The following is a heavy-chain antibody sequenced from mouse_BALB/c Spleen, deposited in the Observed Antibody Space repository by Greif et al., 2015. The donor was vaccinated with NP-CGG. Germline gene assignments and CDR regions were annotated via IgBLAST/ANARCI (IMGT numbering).Heavy chain of an antibody. CDR1: GFTFTDYY. Sequence: EVQRVESGGGLVQPGGSLRPSCATSGFTFTDYYMSWVRQPPGKALEWLGFIRNKANGYTTEYSASVKGRFTISRDNSQNILSLQMNTLGTEDSATYYCARDGNFGYWGQGTTLTVSS. CDR3: ARDGNFGY. J-gene: IGHJ2*01. V-gene: IGHV7-3*02. CDR2: IRNKANGYTT.